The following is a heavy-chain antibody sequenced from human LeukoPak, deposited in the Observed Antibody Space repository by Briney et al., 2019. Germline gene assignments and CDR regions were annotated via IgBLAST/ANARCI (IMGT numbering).Heavy chain of an antibody. CDR1: GYSFTGYW. D-gene: IGHD3-22*01. CDR2: IYPGDSDT. V-gene: IGHV5-51*01. J-gene: IGHJ5*02. CDR3: ARSSKEDSSGYYRNWFDP. Sequence: GESLKISCKGSGYSFTGYWIGWVRQMPGKGLEWMGIIYPGDSDTRYSPSFQGQVTISADKSISTAYLQWSSLKASDTAMYYCARSSKEDSSGYYRNWFDPWGQGTLVTVSS.